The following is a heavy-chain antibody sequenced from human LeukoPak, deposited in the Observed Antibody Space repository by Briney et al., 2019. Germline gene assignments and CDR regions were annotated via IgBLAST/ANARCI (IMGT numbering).Heavy chain of an antibody. CDR2: IYPGDSDT. D-gene: IGHD2-2*01. V-gene: IGHV5-51*01. J-gene: IGHJ5*02. CDR3: ARRGPKYCSSTSCYISFSFDP. CDR1: GYSFTSYW. Sequence: GVLKISCKGSGYSFTSYWVGWVRQMPGKGLEWMGIIYPGDSDTRYSPSFQGQVTISADKSISTAYLQWSSLKASDTAMYYCARRGPKYCSSTSCYISFSFDPWGQGTLVTVSS.